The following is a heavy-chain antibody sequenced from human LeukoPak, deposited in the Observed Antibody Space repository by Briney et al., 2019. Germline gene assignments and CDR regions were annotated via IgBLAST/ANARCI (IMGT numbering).Heavy chain of an antibody. CDR2: INPNSGGT. CDR3: ARYYIEGRCFDY. J-gene: IGHJ4*02. CDR1: GYTFTGYY. Sequence: ASVKVSCKASGYTFTGYYIHRVRQAPGRGLEWMGWINPNSGGTNYAQKFQGRVTMTRDTSIRTAYMELSRLRSDDTAMYYCARYYIEGRCFDYWGQGTLVTVSS. D-gene: IGHD3-10*01. V-gene: IGHV1-2*02.